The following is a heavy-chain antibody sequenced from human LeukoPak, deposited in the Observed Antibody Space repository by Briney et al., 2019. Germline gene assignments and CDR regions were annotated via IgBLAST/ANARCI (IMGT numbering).Heavy chain of an antibody. CDR2: IYYSGST. CDR1: GGSISSSSYY. D-gene: IGHD3-10*01. J-gene: IGHJ5*02. Sequence: SETLSLTCTVSGGSISSSSYYWGWIRQPPGKGLEWIGSIYYSGSTYYNPSLRSRVTISVDTSKNQFSLKLSSVNAADTAVYYCVSCYYGSGLNWFDPWGQGTLVTVSS. V-gene: IGHV4-39*01. CDR3: VSCYYGSGLNWFDP.